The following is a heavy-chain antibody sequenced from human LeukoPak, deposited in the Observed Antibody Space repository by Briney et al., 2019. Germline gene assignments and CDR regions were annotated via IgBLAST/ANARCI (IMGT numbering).Heavy chain of an antibody. J-gene: IGHJ4*02. V-gene: IGHV5-51*01. CDR1: GYTFSNYW. CDR3: ARSVTLYSDYAY. CDR2: NFPGDSDT. Sequence: GESLKISCKASGYTFSNYWIGWVRQMPGKGLEWMGINFPGDSDTRYSPSFQGQVTISADKSISTAYLQWSSLKASDTAMYYCARSVTLYSDYAYWGQGTLVTVSS. D-gene: IGHD4-11*01.